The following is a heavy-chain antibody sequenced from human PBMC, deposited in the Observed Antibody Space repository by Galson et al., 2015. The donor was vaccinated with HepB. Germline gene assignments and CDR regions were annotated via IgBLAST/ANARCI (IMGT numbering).Heavy chain of an antibody. D-gene: IGHD6-19*01. CDR2: IYPGDSDT. CDR3: ARHRVAGHEPTCFDY. V-gene: IGHV5-51*01. J-gene: IGHJ4*02. CDR1: GYSFTNYW. Sequence: QSGAVVKKPGESLKISCKGSGYSFTNYWIGWVRQMPGKGLEWMGIIYPGDSDTRYSPSFQDQVTITADKSISTAYLQWSSLKASDTAMYYCARHRVAGHEPTCFDYWGQGTLVTVSS.